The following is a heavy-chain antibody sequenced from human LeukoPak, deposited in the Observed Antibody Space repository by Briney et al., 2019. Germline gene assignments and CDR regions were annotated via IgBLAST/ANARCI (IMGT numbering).Heavy chain of an antibody. CDR1: GGSFSGFY. CDR3: ARACNSSSSGAGYYFDC. CDR2: INHSGST. V-gene: IGHV4-34*01. J-gene: IGHJ4*02. D-gene: IGHD6-6*01. Sequence: PSETLSLTCAVYGGSFSGFYWNWIRQPPGKGLEWIGEINHSGSTNYNPSLKRRVTISVGTSKNQFSLKLSSVTAAGTAVYYCARACNSSSSGAGYYFDCWGQGALVAVSS.